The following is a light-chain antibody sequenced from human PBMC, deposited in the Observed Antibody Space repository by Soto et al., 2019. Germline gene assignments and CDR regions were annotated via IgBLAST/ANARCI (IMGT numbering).Light chain of an antibody. V-gene: IGKV1-9*01. CDR3: QQLKSYPLS. CDR2: VAS. J-gene: IGKJ4*01. Sequence: DIQMTQSPSSLSASVGDRVTITCRASQVIDNYLAWYQQQPGKAPQLLISVASTLQSGVPSRFSGSGSGTEFTLTISSLQPEDFATYYCQQLKSYPLSFGGGTKVEI. CDR1: QVIDNY.